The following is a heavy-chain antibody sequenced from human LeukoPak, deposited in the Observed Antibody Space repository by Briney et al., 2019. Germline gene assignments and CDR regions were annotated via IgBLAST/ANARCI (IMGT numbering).Heavy chain of an antibody. CDR2: INPNSGGT. J-gene: IGHJ4*02. D-gene: IGHD5-18*01. CDR3: ARGGYSYGYMGYFDF. V-gene: IGHV1-2*02. Sequence: ASVKVSCKASGYTFTGYYMHWVRQAPGQGLEWMGWINPNSGGTNYAQKFQGSVTFIRDTSASTAYMELSSLRSEDTAVYYCARGGYSYGYMGYFDFWGQGSLVTVSS. CDR1: GYTFTGYY.